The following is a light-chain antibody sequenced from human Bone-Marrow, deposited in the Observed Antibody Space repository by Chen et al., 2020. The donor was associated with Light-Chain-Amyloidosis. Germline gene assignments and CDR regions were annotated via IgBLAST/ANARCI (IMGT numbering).Light chain of an antibody. CDR2: DAS. J-gene: IGKJ1*01. V-gene: IGKV3-11*01. Sequence: EIVLTQSPASLSLAPGERATLSCRASQSMATYLAWFPQRPGQPPRVLMYDASTRATGIPARFSGSGSGTDFTLTVSSLEPEGFAVCYCQQRSSWPTFGQGTRVE. CDR1: QSMATY. CDR3: QQRSSWPT.